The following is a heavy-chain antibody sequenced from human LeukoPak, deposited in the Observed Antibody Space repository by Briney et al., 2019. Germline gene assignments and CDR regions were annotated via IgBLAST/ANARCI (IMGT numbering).Heavy chain of an antibody. V-gene: IGHV1-18*01. CDR1: GCTFTSYG. CDR3: ARDSFYGSGSSDFDY. Sequence: ASVKVSCKASGCTFTSYGISWVRQAPGQGLEWMGWISAYNGNTNYAQKLQGRVTMTTDTSTSTAYMELRSLRSDDTAVYYCARDSFYGSGSSDFDYWGQGTLVTVSS. CDR2: ISAYNGNT. D-gene: IGHD3-10*01. J-gene: IGHJ4*02.